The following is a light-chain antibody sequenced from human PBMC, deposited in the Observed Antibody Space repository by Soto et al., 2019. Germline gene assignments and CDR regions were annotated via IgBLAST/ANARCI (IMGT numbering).Light chain of an antibody. J-gene: IGKJ1*01. CDR2: GAS. Sequence: DIQMTQSPSSLSAFVGDRVTITCRASLAISNYLAWYQQRPRKVPKLLLYGASTLQSGVPSRFDGSGSGTEFSLTSTSLQPEDGATYYCQRYPTVPWAFGQGTKVEIK. V-gene: IGKV1-27*01. CDR3: QRYPTVPWA. CDR1: LAISNY.